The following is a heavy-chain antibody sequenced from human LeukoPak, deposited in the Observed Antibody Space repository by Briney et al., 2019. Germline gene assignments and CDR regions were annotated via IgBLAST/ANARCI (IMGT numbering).Heavy chain of an antibody. CDR1: GGSSNNYY. V-gene: IGHV4-4*07. CDR3: ARESGYYYDTSGYTFDY. D-gene: IGHD3-22*01. CDR2: IYTSGST. J-gene: IGHJ4*02. Sequence: SETLFLTCTVSGGSSNNYYWSWIRQSAGKGLEWIGRIYTSGSTNYNPSLKSRVSMSVDTSKNQFSLRLRSVTAADTAVYYCARESGYYYDTSGYTFDYWGQGILVTVSS.